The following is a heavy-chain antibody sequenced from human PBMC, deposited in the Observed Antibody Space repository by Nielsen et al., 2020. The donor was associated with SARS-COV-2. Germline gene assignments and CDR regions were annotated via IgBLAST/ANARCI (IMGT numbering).Heavy chain of an antibody. V-gene: IGHV3-7*01. Sequence: SLIISCAASGFTFSCYWMSLIRQAPGKRLEWVANIKQDGSEKYYVDSVKGRFTISRDNAKNSLYLQMNSLRAEDTAVYYCARGTYYYDSSGYYLRKGFDYWGQGTLVTVSS. CDR3: ARGTYYYDSSGYYLRKGFDY. CDR2: IKQDGSEK. J-gene: IGHJ4*02. CDR1: GFTFSCYW. D-gene: IGHD3-22*01.